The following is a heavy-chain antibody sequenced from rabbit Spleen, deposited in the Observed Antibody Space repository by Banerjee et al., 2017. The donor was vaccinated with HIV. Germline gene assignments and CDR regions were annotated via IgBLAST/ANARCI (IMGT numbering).Heavy chain of an antibody. Sequence: QSLEESGGDLVKPGASLTLTYTASGFSFSRNEYMCWVRQAPGKGLEWISCIAGDSSGFTYSATWTKGRFTCSKTSSSTVTLQMTSLTVADTATYFCARDTGTSFSSYGMDLWGPGTLVTVS. V-gene: IGHV1S40*01. CDR2: IAGDSSGFT. CDR1: GFSFSRNEY. J-gene: IGHJ6*01. CDR3: ARDTGTSFSSYGMDL. D-gene: IGHD7-1*01.